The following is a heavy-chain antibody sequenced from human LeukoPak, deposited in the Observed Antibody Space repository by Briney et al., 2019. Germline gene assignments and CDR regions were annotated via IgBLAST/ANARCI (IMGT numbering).Heavy chain of an antibody. CDR1: GFIFSNFY. CDR2: ISGSADRI. Sequence: GGSLRLSCEASGFIFSNFYMAWIRQAPGKGLEWLSYISGSADRIVYADSVKGRFTVSRDNAKNTLFLQMNSLGAEDTAVYYCSRDWRNGGFHPWGQGTLVTDSS. J-gene: IGHJ5*02. D-gene: IGHD2-8*01. CDR3: SRDWRNGGFHP. V-gene: IGHV3-11*01.